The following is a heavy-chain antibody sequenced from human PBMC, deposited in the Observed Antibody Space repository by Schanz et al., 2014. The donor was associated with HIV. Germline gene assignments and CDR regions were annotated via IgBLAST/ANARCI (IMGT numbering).Heavy chain of an antibody. CDR1: GYTFTDYY. V-gene: IGHV1-2*02. CDR2: IKPNSGDT. CDR3: AREPSFSGLDV. Sequence: QVQLVQSGAEVKKPGASVKVSCKASGYTFTDYYIHWVRQAPGQGLEWMGWIKPNSGDTYYAQKFQGKVTMTRDTSITTASLELSRLRSDDTAVYYCAREPSFSGLDVWGQGTTVIVSS. D-gene: IGHD6-6*01. J-gene: IGHJ6*02.